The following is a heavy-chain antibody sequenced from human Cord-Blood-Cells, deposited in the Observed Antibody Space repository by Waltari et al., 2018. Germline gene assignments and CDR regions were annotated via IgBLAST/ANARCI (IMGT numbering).Heavy chain of an antibody. V-gene: IGHV1-2*02. CDR2: INPNSGGT. Sequence: QVQLVQSGAEVKKPGASVKVSCKASGYTFTGYYMHWVRQAPGQGLEWMGWINPNSGGTNYAQKFQGRVTMTRDTAISTAYMELSRLRSDDTAVYYCARGVVVVPAADAFDIWGQGTMVTVSS. D-gene: IGHD2-2*01. CDR3: ARGVVVVPAADAFDI. CDR1: GYTFTGYY. J-gene: IGHJ3*02.